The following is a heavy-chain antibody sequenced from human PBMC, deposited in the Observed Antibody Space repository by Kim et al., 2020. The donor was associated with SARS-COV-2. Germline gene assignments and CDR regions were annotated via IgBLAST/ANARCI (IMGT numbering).Heavy chain of an antibody. V-gene: IGHV4-39*01. CDR1: GGSISSSSYY. D-gene: IGHD5-12*01. CDR2: IYYSGST. Sequence: SETLSLTCTVSGGSISSSSYYWGWIRQPPGKGLEWIGSIYYSGSTYYNPSLKSRVTISVDTSKNQFSLKLSSVTAADTAVYYCARNSGYDYVGRPPNDYWGQGTLVTVSS. J-gene: IGHJ4*02. CDR3: ARNSGYDYVGRPPNDY.